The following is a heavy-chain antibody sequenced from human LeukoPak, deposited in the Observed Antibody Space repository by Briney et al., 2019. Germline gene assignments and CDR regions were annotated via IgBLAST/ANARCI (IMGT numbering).Heavy chain of an antibody. J-gene: IGHJ4*02. CDR2: IKQDGSEK. V-gene: IGHV3-7*01. CDR1: GFTFSSYW. Sequence: HTGGSLRLSCAASGFTFSSYWMSWVRQAPGKGLEWVANIKQDGSEKYYVDSVKGRFTISRDNAKNSLYLQMNSLRAEDTAVYYCARTWIQLWSPLDYWGQGTLVTVSS. D-gene: IGHD5-18*01. CDR3: ARTWIQLWSPLDY.